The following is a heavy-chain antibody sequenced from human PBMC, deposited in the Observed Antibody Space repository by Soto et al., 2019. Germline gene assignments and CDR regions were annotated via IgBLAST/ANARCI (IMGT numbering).Heavy chain of an antibody. CDR2: IGGSGDSA. D-gene: IGHD2-8*02. CDR3: AKPRPGSAYLFDY. J-gene: IGHJ4*02. CDR1: GFTFNNYA. V-gene: IGHV3-23*01. Sequence: GSLRLSCAAFGFTFNNYAMSWVRQAPGKGLEWVSTIGGSGDSAYYADSVKGRFSISRDNSKNTLYLQMNSLRAEDTAVYYCAKPRPGSAYLFDYWGQGTLVTVSS.